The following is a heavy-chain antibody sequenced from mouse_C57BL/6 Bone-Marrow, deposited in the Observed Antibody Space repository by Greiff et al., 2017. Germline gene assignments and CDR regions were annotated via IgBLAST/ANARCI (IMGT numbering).Heavy chain of an antibody. CDR1: DSEVFPIAY. J-gene: IGHJ3*01. CDR2: ILPSIGRT. D-gene: IGHD1-1*01. V-gene: IGHV15-2*01. CDR3: ARPYYYGSSWGFAY. Sequence: VHLVESGSELRSPGSSVKLSCKDFDSEVFPIAYMSWVRQKPGHGFEWIGGILPSIGRTIYGEKFEDKATLDADTLSNTAYLELNSLTSEDSAIYYCARPYYYGSSWGFAYWGQGTLVTVSA.